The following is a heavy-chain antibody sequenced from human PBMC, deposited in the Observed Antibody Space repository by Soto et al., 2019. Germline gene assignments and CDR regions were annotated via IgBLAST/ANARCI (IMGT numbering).Heavy chain of an antibody. CDR1: GGSISSGGYY. CDR3: ARDRTVGGVIVIPEYGMDV. Sequence: SEALSLTCTVSGGSISSGGYYWSWIRQHPGKGLEWIGYIYYSGSTYYNPSLKSRVTISVDTSKNQFSLKLSSVTAADTAVYYCARDRTVGGVIVIPEYGMDVWGQGTTVTGS. D-gene: IGHD3-16*02. J-gene: IGHJ6*02. V-gene: IGHV4-31*03. CDR2: IYYSGST.